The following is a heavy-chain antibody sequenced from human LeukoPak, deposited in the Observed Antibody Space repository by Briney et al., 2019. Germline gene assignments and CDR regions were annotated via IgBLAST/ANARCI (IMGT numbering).Heavy chain of an antibody. V-gene: IGHV3-15*01. CDR2: IKSKTDGGTT. J-gene: IGHJ4*02. D-gene: IGHD6-19*01. CDR1: GFTFSNAW. Sequence: PGGSLRLSCAASGFTFSNAWMSWVRQAPGKGLEWVGRIKSKTDGGTTDYAAPVKGRFTISRDDSKNTVYLQMNSLKTEDTAVYYCTTDGWGLTDPDYWGQGTLVTVSS. CDR3: TTDGWGLTDPDY.